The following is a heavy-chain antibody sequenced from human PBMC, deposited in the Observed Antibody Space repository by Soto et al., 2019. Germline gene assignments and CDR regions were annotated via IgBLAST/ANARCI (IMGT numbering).Heavy chain of an antibody. V-gene: IGHV4-59*05. CDR2: IYHSGST. D-gene: IGHD1-1*01. CDR1: GGSFSRNY. J-gene: IGHJ2*01. Sequence: SETLSLTCTVSGGSFSRNYWSWIRQPPGKGLEWIGHIYHSGSTYYNPSLKSRVTISADRSTNQFSLKVTSVTAADTAVYYCAGTENYWYFHLWGRGTLVTVSS. CDR3: AGTENYWYFHL.